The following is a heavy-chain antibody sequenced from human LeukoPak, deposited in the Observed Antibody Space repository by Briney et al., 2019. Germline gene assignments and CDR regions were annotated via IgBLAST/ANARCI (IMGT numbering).Heavy chain of an antibody. Sequence: GGSLRLSCTASGFTFGDYAMSWVRQAPGKGPEWVGFIRSKAYGGTTEYAASVKGRFTISRDDSKSIAYLQMNSLKTEDTAVYYCTRVTYSFFDYWGQGTLVTVSS. J-gene: IGHJ4*02. CDR3: TRVTYSFFDY. CDR2: IRSKAYGGTT. V-gene: IGHV3-49*04. CDR1: GFTFGDYA. D-gene: IGHD1-26*01.